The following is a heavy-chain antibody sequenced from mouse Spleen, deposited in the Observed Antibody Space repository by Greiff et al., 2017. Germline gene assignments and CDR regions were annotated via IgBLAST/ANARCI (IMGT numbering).Heavy chain of an antibody. CDR1: GYSITSGYY. V-gene: IGHV3-6*02. D-gene: IGHD2-10*02. CDR3: ARKEYGNFDY. CDR2: ISYDGSN. Sequence: VQLQQSGPGLVKPSQSLSLTCSVTGYSITSGYYWNWIRQFPGNKLEWMGYISYDGSNNYNPSLKNRISITRDTSKNQFFLKLNSVTTEDTATYYCARKEYGNFDYWGQGTTLTVSS. J-gene: IGHJ2*01.